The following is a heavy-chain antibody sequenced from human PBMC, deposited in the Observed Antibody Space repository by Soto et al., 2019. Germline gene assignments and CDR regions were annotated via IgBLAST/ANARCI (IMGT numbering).Heavy chain of an antibody. Sequence: GVSLRLSCVASGVTFSSYCMHWVRKAPGKGLESVAVIAYDGSNKYYADSVKGRFTISRDNSKNTLYLQMNSLRAEDTAVYYCAKSAANYYDSSGIDYWGQGNLVNV. CDR1: GVTFSSYC. CDR3: AKSAANYYDSSGIDY. V-gene: IGHV3-30*18. CDR2: IAYDGSNK. J-gene: IGHJ4*02. D-gene: IGHD3-22*01.